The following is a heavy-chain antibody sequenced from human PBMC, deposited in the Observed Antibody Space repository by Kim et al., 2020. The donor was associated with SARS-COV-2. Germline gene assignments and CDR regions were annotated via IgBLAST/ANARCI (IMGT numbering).Heavy chain of an antibody. Sequence: SETLSLTCTVSGGSISSYYWSWIRQPPGKGLEWIGYIYYSGSTNYNPSLKSRVTISVDTSKNQFSLKLSSVTAADTAVYYCARLPGSGSYFGPDYLGQGTLVTVSS. CDR3: ARLPGSGSYFGPDY. V-gene: IGHV4-59*01. CDR2: IYYSGST. D-gene: IGHD1-26*01. J-gene: IGHJ4*02. CDR1: GGSISSYY.